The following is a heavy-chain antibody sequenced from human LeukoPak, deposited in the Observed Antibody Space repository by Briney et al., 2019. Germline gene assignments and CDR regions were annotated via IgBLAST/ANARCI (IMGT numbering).Heavy chain of an antibody. CDR2: ISGSGGST. V-gene: IGHV3-23*01. CDR3: ARDYRVGSSGYFYPAFDY. J-gene: IGHJ4*02. D-gene: IGHD3-22*01. Sequence: GGSLRLSCAASGFTFSSYAMSWVRQAPGKGLEWVSAISGSGGSTYYADSVKGRFTISRDNAKNSLYLQMNSLRAEDTAIYYCARDYRVGSSGYFYPAFDYWGQGTLVTVSS. CDR1: GFTFSSYA.